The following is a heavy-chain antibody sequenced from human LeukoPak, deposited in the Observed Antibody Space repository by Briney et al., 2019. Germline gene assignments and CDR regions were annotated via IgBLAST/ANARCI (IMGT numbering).Heavy chain of an antibody. CDR2: IDQDGSEK. V-gene: IGHV3-7*01. CDR1: GSTSSRNF. Sequence: GGSLRLSCAVSGSTSSRNFMSWVRQTPEKGLEWVANIDQDGSEKNYVDSVKGRFTISRDNAKNSLFLQMNSLRAEDTAIYYCASGAGWESGYWGQGTLVTVSS. D-gene: IGHD1-26*01. CDR3: ASGAGWESGY. J-gene: IGHJ4*02.